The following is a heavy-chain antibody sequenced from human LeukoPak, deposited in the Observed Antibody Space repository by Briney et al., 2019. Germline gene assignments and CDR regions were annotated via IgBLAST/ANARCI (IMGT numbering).Heavy chain of an antibody. CDR3: ARCLRRPLHYVPGDYYYYMDV. D-gene: IGHD4-11*01. CDR2: IYTSGST. J-gene: IGHJ6*03. V-gene: IGHV4-61*02. Sequence: PSQTLSLTCTVSGGSISSGSYYWSWIRQPAGKGLEWIGRIYTSGSTNYNPSPKSRVTISVDTSKNQFSLKLSSVTATDTAVYYCARCLRRPLHYVPGDYYYYMDVWGKGTTVTVSS. CDR1: GGSISSGSYY.